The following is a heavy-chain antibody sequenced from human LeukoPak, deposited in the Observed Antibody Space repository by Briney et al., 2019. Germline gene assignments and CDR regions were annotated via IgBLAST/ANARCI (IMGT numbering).Heavy chain of an antibody. V-gene: IGHV4-34*01. D-gene: IGHD3-22*01. CDR3: ARTTMIAHATNY. CDR1: GGSFSGYY. J-gene: IGHJ4*02. CDR2: INHSGST. Sequence: SETLSLTCAVYGGSFSGYYWSWIRQPPGKGLEWIGEINHSGSTNYNPSLKSRVTISVDTSKNQFSLKLSSVTAADTAVYYCARTTMIAHATNYWSQGTLVAVSS.